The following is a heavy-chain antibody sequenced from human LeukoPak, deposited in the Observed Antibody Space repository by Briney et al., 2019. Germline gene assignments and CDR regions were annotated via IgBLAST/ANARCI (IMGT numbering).Heavy chain of an antibody. CDR2: ISGSGGST. V-gene: IGHV3-23*01. CDR1: GFTFSSYG. J-gene: IGHJ4*02. D-gene: IGHD3-16*02. CDR3: AKGKIMITFGGVIVRGPVDY. Sequence: GGSLRLSCAASGFTFSSYGMSWVRQAPGKGLEWVSAISGSGGSTYYADSVKGRFTISRDNSKHTLYLQMNSLRVEGTAVYYCAKGKIMITFGGVIVRGPVDYWGQGTLVTVSS.